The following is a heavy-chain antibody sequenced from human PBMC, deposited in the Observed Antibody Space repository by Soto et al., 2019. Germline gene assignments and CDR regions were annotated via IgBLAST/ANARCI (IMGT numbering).Heavy chain of an antibody. CDR2: ISKSDYT. Sequence: LRLSCTVSGFAFNNYGINWVRQAPGKGLEWVSSISKSDYTYYSDSVKGRFTISRDNAKNSVSLQMNTLRVEDTAVYYCAREDSIIIPAVSDFWGQGILVTVSS. J-gene: IGHJ4*02. CDR3: AREDSIIIPAVSDF. CDR1: GFAFNNYG. V-gene: IGHV3-21*01. D-gene: IGHD2-2*01.